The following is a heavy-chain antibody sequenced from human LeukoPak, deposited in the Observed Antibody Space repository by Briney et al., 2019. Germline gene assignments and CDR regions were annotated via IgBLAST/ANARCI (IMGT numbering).Heavy chain of an antibody. V-gene: IGHV1-24*01. CDR1: GYTLTELS. D-gene: IGHD3-10*01. CDR3: ATAIGSGQNDY. CDR2: FDPEDGET. Sequence: ASVTVSFKFSGYTLTELSMHWVRQAPGKGLEWMGGFDPEDGETIYAQKFQGRVTMTEDTSTDTAYMELSSLRSEDTAVYYCATAIGSGQNDYWGQGTLVTVSS. J-gene: IGHJ4*02.